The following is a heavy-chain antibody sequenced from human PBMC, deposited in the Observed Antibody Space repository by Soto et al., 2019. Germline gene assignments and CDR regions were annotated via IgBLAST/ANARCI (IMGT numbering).Heavy chain of an antibody. Sequence: GASVKVSCKASGGTFSSYAISWLRQAPGQGLEWMGGIIPIFGTANYAQKFQGRVTITADESTSTAYMELSGLRSEDTAVYHCAVAVAGIGFENNWFDPWGEGTLVTVSS. V-gene: IGHV1-69*13. J-gene: IGHJ5*02. D-gene: IGHD6-19*01. CDR1: GGTFSSYA. CDR3: AVAVAGIGFENNWFDP. CDR2: IIPIFGTA.